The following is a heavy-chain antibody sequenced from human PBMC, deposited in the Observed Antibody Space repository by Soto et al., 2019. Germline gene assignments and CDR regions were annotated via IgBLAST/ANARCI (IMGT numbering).Heavy chain of an antibody. CDR2: INRDGSTT. D-gene: IGHD1-26*01. CDR3: ARVATGSYNWFDP. Sequence: GGSLRLSCAASGFTFSSYWMHWVRQAPGEGLVWVSRINRDGSTTTYADSVKGRFTISRENAKNTLYLKMNSLRADDTAVYYCARVATGSYNWFDPWGQGTLVTVSS. J-gene: IGHJ5*02. CDR1: GFTFSSYW. V-gene: IGHV3-74*01.